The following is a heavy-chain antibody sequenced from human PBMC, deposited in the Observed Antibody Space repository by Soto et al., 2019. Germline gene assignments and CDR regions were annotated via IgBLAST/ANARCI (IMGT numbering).Heavy chain of an antibody. D-gene: IGHD3-16*02. CDR2: IIPIFGTA. CDR3: ARSYYDYVWGSYRSYYFDY. Sequence: SVKVSCKASGGTFSSYAISWVRQAPGQGLEWMGGIIPIFGTANYAQKFQGRVTITADESTSAAYMELSSLRSEDTAVYYCARSYYDYVWGSYRSYYFDYWGQGTLVTVSS. CDR1: GGTFSSYA. J-gene: IGHJ4*02. V-gene: IGHV1-69*13.